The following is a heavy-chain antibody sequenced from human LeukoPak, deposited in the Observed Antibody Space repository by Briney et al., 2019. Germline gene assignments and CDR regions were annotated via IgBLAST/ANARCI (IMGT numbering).Heavy chain of an antibody. V-gene: IGHV3-43D*04. D-gene: IGHD2-15*01. CDR1: GFTFDDYA. CDR2: ISLDGGST. Sequence: GGSLGLSCAASGFTFDDYAMHWVRQAPGQGLEWVSLISLDGGSTYYADSVKGRFTISRDNSKNSLYLQMNSLRAEDTALYYCAKDLLRSTDPWGQGTLVTVSS. CDR3: AKDLLRSTDP. J-gene: IGHJ5*02.